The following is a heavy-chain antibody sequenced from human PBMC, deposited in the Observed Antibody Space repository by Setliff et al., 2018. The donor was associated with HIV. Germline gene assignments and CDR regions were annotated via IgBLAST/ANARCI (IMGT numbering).Heavy chain of an antibody. V-gene: IGHV4-31*03. CDR1: GGSISSGGYY. Sequence: PSETLSLTCTVSGGSISSGGYYWSWIRQHPGKGLEWIGYIYYSGSTYYNPSLKSRDTISVDTSKNQFSLKLSSVTAADTAVYYCARETSTMIVVVKGAFDIWGQGTMVTVSS. CDR3: ARETSTMIVVVKGAFDI. J-gene: IGHJ3*02. CDR2: IYYSGST. D-gene: IGHD3-22*01.